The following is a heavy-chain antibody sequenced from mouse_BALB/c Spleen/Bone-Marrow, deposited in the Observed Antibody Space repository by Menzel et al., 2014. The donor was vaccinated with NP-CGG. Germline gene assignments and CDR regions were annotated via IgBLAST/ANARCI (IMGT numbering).Heavy chain of an antibody. D-gene: IGHD2-2*01. CDR1: GFNIKDTY. CDR3: ARWLPLAY. J-gene: IGHJ3*01. V-gene: IGHV14-3*02. CDR2: IDPANGNT. Sequence: VQLHQSGAELVKPGASVKLSCTASGFNIKDTYMHWVKQRPEQGLEWIGRIDPANGNTKYDPKFQSKATISADTSSNTAYLQLSSLTSEDTAVYYCARWLPLAYWGQGTLVTVSA.